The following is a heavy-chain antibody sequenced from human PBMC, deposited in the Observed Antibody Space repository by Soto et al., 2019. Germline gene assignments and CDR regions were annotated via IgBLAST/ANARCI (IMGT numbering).Heavy chain of an antibody. Sequence: QVQLQESGPGLVMPSGTLSLTCAVSGASISSSEWWNWVRQAPGKGLEWSGEISHSGTTIYNPSLKSRVTLSVDVSKNHFSLNLTSVTAADTAVYYCARDYKAPNDAWAFDFWGQGTLVTVSS. J-gene: IGHJ4*02. V-gene: IGHV4-4*02. D-gene: IGHD3-16*01. CDR2: ISHSGTT. CDR3: ARDYKAPNDAWAFDF. CDR1: GASISSSEW.